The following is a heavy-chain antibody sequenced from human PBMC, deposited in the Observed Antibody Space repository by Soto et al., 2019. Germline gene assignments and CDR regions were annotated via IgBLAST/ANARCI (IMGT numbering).Heavy chain of an antibody. CDR3: ATEPIYYNDGSGYYPLGH. CDR2: ISAHNGDT. Sequence: QVQLVQSGAEVKKPGDSVKVSCKASGYSFATYGFSWVRQAPGQGLECVGWISAHNGDTHYSQKFQGRVTLTTDTSTNTGYMELRSLTSDDTAVYFCATEPIYYNDGSGYYPLGHWGQGTLVTVSS. V-gene: IGHV1-18*04. J-gene: IGHJ4*02. D-gene: IGHD3-22*01. CDR1: GYSFATYG.